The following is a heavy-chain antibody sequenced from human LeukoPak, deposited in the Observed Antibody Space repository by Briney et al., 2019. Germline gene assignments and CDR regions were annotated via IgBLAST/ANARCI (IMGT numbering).Heavy chain of an antibody. D-gene: IGHD1-26*01. V-gene: IGHV3-21*01. CDR1: GFTFSSYS. CDR2: ISSSSSYI. Sequence: GGSLRLSRAASGFTFSSYSMNWVRQAPGKGLEWVSSISSSSSYIYYADSVKGRFTISRDNAKNSLYLQMNSLRAEDTAVYYCARDSRRGSFFDYWGQGTLVTVSS. J-gene: IGHJ4*02. CDR3: ARDSRRGSFFDY.